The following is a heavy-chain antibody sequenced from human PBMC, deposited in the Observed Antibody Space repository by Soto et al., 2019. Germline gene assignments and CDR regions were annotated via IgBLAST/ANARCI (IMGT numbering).Heavy chain of an antibody. J-gene: IGHJ4*02. CDR1: GVSISSSNW. CDR2: IYDSGDT. Sequence: QVQLQESGPGLVKPSGTLSLPCAVSGVSISSSNWWSWVRQPPGKGLEWIGEIYDSGDTNYNPSLKSRVTISLQKSKNQFSLRLNSVTAADTAVYYCARHPTDNDFLTGFFNWGQGTLVSVSS. D-gene: IGHD3-9*01. V-gene: IGHV4-4*02. CDR3: ARHPTDNDFLTGFFN.